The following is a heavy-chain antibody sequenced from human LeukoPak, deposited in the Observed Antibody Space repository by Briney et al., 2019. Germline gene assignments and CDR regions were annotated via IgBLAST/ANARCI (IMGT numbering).Heavy chain of an antibody. D-gene: IGHD2-2*01. CDR3: ARDTRWGGEDFGF. CDR2: IKQDGSEK. CDR1: GFTFSSYW. V-gene: IGHV3-7*04. J-gene: IGHJ4*02. Sequence: GGSLRLSLAAPGFTFSSYWMTWFGQAPGKGLEWVANIKQDGSEKYYVDSVKGRFTISRDNAKNSVYLQMNSLRAEDTAVYYCARDTRWGGEDFGFWGQGTLVTVSS.